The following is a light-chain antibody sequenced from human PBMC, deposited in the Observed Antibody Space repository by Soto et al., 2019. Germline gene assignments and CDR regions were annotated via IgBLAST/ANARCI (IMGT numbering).Light chain of an antibody. CDR1: QGIRSY. CDR2: GAS. Sequence: DIQLTQSPFFLSASVGDRVTITCRASQGIRSYLAWYQQRPGKAPELLIYGASTLRTGVASRFSGSGSGTEFPPTNRRLQPEDFSTYFCPKLKIFPPLFTFGPGTKVDIK. J-gene: IGKJ3*01. V-gene: IGKV1-9*01. CDR3: PKLKIFPPLFT.